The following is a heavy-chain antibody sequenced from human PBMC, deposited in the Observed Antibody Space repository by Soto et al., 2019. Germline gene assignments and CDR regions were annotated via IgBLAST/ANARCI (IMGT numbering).Heavy chain of an antibody. D-gene: IGHD2-2*01. CDR1: GGTFSSYA. V-gene: IGHV1-69*06. Sequence: QVQLVQSGAEVKKPGSSVKVSCKASGGTFSSYAISWVRQAPGQGLEWMGGIIPIFGTANYAQKFQGRVTITEDNSTSTAYMELSSLRSEDTAVYYCARGKIVVVPALGSYYYYGMDVWGQGTTVTVSS. J-gene: IGHJ6*02. CDR2: IIPIFGTA. CDR3: ARGKIVVVPALGSYYYYGMDV.